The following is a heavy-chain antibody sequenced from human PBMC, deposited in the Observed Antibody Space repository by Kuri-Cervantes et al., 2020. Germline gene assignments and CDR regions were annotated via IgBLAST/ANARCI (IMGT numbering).Heavy chain of an antibody. CDR1: GFTFSSYA. J-gene: IGHJ4*02. CDR3: AKGVGSGYYFWVLDY. D-gene: IGHD3-22*01. Sequence: GGSLRLSCAASGFTFSSYAMHWVRQAPGKGLEWVAVISYDGSNKYYADSVKGRFTISRDNSKNTLYLQMNSLRAEDTAVYYCAKGVGSGYYFWVLDYWGQGTLVTVSS. CDR2: ISYDGSNK. V-gene: IGHV3-30-3*01.